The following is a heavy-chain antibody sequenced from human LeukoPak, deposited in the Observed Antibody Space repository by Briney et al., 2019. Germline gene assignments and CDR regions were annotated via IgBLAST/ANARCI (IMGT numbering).Heavy chain of an antibody. CDR3: ARPRGVGDYYYGMDV. D-gene: IGHD3-10*01. Sequence: GGSLRLSCAASGFTFSSYAIHWVRQAPGKGLEWVAVISYDGSNKYYADSVKGRLTISRDNSKNTLYLQMNSLRAEDTAVYYCARPRGVGDYYYGMDVWGQGTTVTVSS. J-gene: IGHJ6*02. CDR2: ISYDGSNK. CDR1: GFTFSSYA. V-gene: IGHV3-30*04.